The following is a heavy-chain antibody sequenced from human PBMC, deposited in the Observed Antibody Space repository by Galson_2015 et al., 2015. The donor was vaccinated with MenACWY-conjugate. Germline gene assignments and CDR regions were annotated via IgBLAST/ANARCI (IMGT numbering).Heavy chain of an antibody. Sequence: SCKAAGYTFTNFGITWVRKAPGPGLEWMGWTSTYNGNANYAQKVRDRVMMTTDTSTNTVHMELKSLTSDDTAVYFCARDPIGRHDSSSWFWIDWGQGTPVTVSS. CDR3: ARDPIGRHDSSSWFWID. D-gene: IGHD6-13*01. CDR2: TSTYNGNA. J-gene: IGHJ4*02. CDR1: GYTFTNFG. V-gene: IGHV1-18*01.